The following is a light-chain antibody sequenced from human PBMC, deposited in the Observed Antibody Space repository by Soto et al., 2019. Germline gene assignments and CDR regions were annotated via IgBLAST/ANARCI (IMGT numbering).Light chain of an antibody. CDR2: KAS. CDR1: QSISSW. Sequence: DIKMTQSPSTLSASVGDRVTITSRASQSISSWLAWYQQRPGKAPKLLIYKASSLESGVPSRFSGSGSGTEFTLTISSLQPDDFATYYCQQYNSLWTFGQGTNV. V-gene: IGKV1-5*03. J-gene: IGKJ1*01. CDR3: QQYNSLWT.